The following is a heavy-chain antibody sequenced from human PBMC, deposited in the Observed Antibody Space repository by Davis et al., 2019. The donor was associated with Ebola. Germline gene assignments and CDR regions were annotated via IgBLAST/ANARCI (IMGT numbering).Heavy chain of an antibody. CDR3: AKGMGTYYYYGMDV. CDR2: IKQDGSEK. Sequence: GESLKISCAASGFTFSSYSMNWVRQAPGKGLEWVANIKQDGSEKYYVDSVKGRFTISRDNAKNSLYLQMNSLRAEDTAVYYCAKGMGTYYYYGMDVWGQGTTVTVSS. CDR1: GFTFSSYS. V-gene: IGHV3-7*03. J-gene: IGHJ6*02. D-gene: IGHD5-24*01.